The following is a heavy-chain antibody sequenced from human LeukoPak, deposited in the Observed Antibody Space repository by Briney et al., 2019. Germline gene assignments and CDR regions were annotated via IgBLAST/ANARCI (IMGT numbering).Heavy chain of an antibody. CDR2: SAPDGSEP. Sequence: PGGSLRLSCAAPGFTFRRWINWVRQAPGKGLEWVANSAPDGSEPNYADSVKGRFTISGDNAKRSVYLQMRSLRVEDTAVYYCSSARAPAGPRWYLDLWGRGTLVTVSS. V-gene: IGHV3-7*01. CDR1: GFTFRRW. CDR3: SSARAPAGPRWYLDL. D-gene: IGHD2-2*01. J-gene: IGHJ2*01.